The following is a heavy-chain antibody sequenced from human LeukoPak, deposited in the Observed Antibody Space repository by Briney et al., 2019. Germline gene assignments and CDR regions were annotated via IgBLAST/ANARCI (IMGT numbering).Heavy chain of an antibody. Sequence: SETLSLTCIVSGGSISTSAYYWGWIRQPPGEGLQWIGSIYYSGNTYYNSSLKSRVTISVDTSTSQFSLRLSSVTAADTAVYYCTGDYGDYEGGFDPWGQGTLVTVSS. CDR2: IYYSGNT. J-gene: IGHJ5*02. CDR3: TGDYGDYEGGFDP. CDR1: GGSISTSAYY. V-gene: IGHV4-39*07. D-gene: IGHD4-17*01.